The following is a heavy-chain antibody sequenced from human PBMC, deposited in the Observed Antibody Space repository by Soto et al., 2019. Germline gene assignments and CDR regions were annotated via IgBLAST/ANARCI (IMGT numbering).Heavy chain of an antibody. CDR3: ARRARTATTNCGAFDI. V-gene: IGHV3-23*01. Sequence: PGGCMRLSCAASGFTFSNYVMNWVCQAPGKGLEWVSTISYSADKTFYADSVKGRFTISRDNSRDTLFLQMNSLRADDAAVYYCARRARTATTNCGAFDIWGQGTMVTVSS. CDR1: GFTFSNYV. D-gene: IGHD1-7*01. CDR2: ISYSADKT. J-gene: IGHJ3*02.